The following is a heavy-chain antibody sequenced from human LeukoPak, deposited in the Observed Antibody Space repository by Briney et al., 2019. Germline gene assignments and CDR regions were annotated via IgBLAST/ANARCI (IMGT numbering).Heavy chain of an antibody. CDR2: ISASGPPT. J-gene: IGHJ4*02. D-gene: IGHD1-14*01. CDR3: GRDKCTTYLSSFDY. V-gene: IGHV3-48*03. CDR1: GFSFSSYE. Sequence: GGSLRLSCAASGFSFSSYEMIWLRPAPGQGLEGMSNISASGPPTPYADSVTGRFTIYTDDSKKTLYLKMIRLRVTDTAVYSCGRDKCTTYLSSFDYWGQGTLVTVSS.